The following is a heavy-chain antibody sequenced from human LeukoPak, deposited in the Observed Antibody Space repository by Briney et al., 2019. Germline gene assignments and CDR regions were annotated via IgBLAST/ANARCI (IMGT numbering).Heavy chain of an antibody. CDR2: IYRHGKS. Sequence: SETLSLTCSVSGDSISSSDWSWIRQPPGKGLEWIGYIYRHGKSGYNPSLQRRVTISLDTSKNQFSLTLSFVTAADTAMYYCARIRGLGDVSPYSDFWGQGTLVTVSS. CDR1: GDSISSSD. J-gene: IGHJ4*02. D-gene: IGHD4-17*01. V-gene: IGHV4-59*01. CDR3: ARIRGLGDVSPYSDF.